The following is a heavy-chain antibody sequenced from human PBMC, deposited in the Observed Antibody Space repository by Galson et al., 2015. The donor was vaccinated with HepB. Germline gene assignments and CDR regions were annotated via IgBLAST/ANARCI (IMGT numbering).Heavy chain of an antibody. D-gene: IGHD3-22*01. V-gene: IGHV1-46*01. CDR3: ARDFNYDSSGYCSSSGY. J-gene: IGHJ4*02. Sequence: SVKVSCKASGYTFTSYYMHWVRQAPGQGLEWMGIINPSGGTTSYAQKFQGRVTMTRDTSTSTISMELSSLRSEDTAVYYCARDFNYDSSGYCSSSGYWGQGTMVTVSS. CDR1: GYTFTSYY. CDR2: INPSGGTT.